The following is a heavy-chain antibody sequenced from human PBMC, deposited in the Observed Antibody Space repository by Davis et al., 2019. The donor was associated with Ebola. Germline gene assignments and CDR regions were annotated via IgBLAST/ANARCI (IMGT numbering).Heavy chain of an antibody. Sequence: MPSETLSLTCAVSGGSISSSTYYWGWIRQPPGKGLEWIGSIYNSGSTYYNPSPESRVTISVDTSKNQLSLKLTSVTATDTAVYYCARPVSPGYTYGYYYYDMDVWGQGTTVTVSS. V-gene: IGHV4-39*01. CDR2: IYNSGST. J-gene: IGHJ6*02. CDR3: ARPVSPGYTYGYYYYDMDV. CDR1: GGSISSSTYY. D-gene: IGHD5-18*01.